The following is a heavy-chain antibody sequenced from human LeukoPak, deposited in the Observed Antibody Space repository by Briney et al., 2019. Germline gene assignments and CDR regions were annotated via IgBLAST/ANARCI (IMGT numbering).Heavy chain of an antibody. CDR1: GGSISGVY. CDR2: IHTSGST. D-gene: IGHD3-16*01. CDR3: TRRRGGWGEGEFDF. Sequence: SGTLSLTCTVSGGSISGVYWNWIRQPPRKGLEWVGYIHTSGSTSFNPSLKSRLSFSIDTSKNQVSLRLSSVTATDTAVYYCTRRRGGWGEGEFDFWGQGIPVTVST. V-gene: IGHV4-4*09. J-gene: IGHJ4*02.